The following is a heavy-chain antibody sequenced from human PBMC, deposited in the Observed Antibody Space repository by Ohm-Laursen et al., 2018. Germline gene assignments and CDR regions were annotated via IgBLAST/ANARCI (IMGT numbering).Heavy chain of an antibody. CDR2: TYYGSKWYN. J-gene: IGHJ4*02. CDR1: GDSVSSNSAA. CDR3: ARGRVYGISRPFDY. D-gene: IGHD6-13*01. V-gene: IGHV6-1*01. Sequence: QTLSLTCAISGDSVSSNSAAWNWIRQSPSRGLEWLGRTYYGSKWYNDYAVSVKSRITINPDTSKNQFSLQLNSVTPEDTAVYYCARGRVYGISRPFDYWGQGTLVTVPS.